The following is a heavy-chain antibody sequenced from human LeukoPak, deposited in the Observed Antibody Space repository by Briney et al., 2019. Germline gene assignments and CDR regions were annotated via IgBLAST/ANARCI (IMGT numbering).Heavy chain of an antibody. CDR2: IYYSGST. CDR1: GGSISSSSYY. D-gene: IGHD3-22*01. CDR3: ARGEDYYDSSLLY. V-gene: IGHV4-39*07. J-gene: IGHJ4*02. Sequence: SETLSLTCTVSGGSISSSSYYWGWIRQPPGKGLEWIGSIYYSGSTYYNPSLKSRVTISVDTSKNQFSLKLSSVTAADTAVYYCARGEDYYDSSLLYWGQGTLVTVSS.